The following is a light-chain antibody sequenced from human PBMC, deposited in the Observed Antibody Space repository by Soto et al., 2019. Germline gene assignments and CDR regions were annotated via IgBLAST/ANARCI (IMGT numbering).Light chain of an antibody. V-gene: IGKV2-30*01. CDR2: RAS. J-gene: IGKJ1*01. CDR3: MQATHWPPT. CDR1: QSLVFSDGNAY. Sequence: DVVMTQSPLSLPVTLGQPASISCKSCQSLVFSDGNAYLNWFQQRPGQSPRRLIYRASNRDSGVPDRFSGSWSGTDFTLQINGVEAEDVGVYYCMQATHWPPTFGRGTRVEIK.